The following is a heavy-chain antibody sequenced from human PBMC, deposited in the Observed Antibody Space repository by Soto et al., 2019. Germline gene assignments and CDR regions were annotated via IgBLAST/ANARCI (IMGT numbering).Heavy chain of an antibody. V-gene: IGHV3-15*01. D-gene: IGHD6-13*01. CDR3: TTDSGAAAGTYYYYGMDV. CDR1: GFTFSNAW. Sequence: PGGSLRLSCAASGFTFSNAWISWVRQAPGKGLEWVGRIKSKTDGGTTDYAAPVKGRFTISRDDSKNTLYLQMNSLKTEDTAVYYCTTDSGAAAGTYYYYGMDVWGQGTTVTVSS. CDR2: IKSKTDGGTT. J-gene: IGHJ6*02.